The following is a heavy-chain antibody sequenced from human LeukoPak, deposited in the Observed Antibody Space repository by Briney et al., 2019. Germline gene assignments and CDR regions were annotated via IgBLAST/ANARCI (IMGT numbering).Heavy chain of an antibody. D-gene: IGHD3-9*01. CDR2: IWYDGSNK. CDR3: ARDGPYYDILTDSFDY. V-gene: IGHV3-33*01. Sequence: GGSLRLSCAASGFTFSSYGMHWVRQAPGKGLEWVAVIWYDGSNKYYADSVKGRFTISRDNSKNTLYLQMNSLRAEDTAVYYCARDGPYYDILTDSFDYWGQGTLVTVSS. CDR1: GFTFSSYG. J-gene: IGHJ4*02.